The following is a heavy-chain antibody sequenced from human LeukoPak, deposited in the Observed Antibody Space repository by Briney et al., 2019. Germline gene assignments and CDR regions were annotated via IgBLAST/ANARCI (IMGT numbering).Heavy chain of an antibody. V-gene: IGHV3-11*06. CDR2: ISSSSSYI. CDR1: GFTFSDYY. J-gene: IGHJ5*02. D-gene: IGHD6-6*01. CDR3: ARVPLGAARPWWFDP. Sequence: GGSLRLSCAASGFTFSDYYMSWIRQAPGKGLEWVSSISSSSSYIYYADSVKGRFTISRDNAKNSLYLQMNSLRAEDTAVYYCARVPLGAARPWWFDPWGQGTLVTVSS.